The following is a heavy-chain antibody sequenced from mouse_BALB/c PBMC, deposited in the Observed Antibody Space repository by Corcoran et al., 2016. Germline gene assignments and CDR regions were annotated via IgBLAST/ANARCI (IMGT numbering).Heavy chain of an antibody. CDR1: GYTFTNYR. J-gene: IGHJ3*01. V-gene: IGHV9-1*02. CDR3: ARGGNYVVY. Sequence: QIQLVQSGPELKKPGETVKISCKASGYTFTNYRMNWVKQAPGKGLKWMGWINTYTGEPTYADDFKGRFAFSLETSASTAYLQINNLKNEDMATYFCARGGNYVVYWGQGTLVTVSA. D-gene: IGHD2-1*01. CDR2: INTYTGEP.